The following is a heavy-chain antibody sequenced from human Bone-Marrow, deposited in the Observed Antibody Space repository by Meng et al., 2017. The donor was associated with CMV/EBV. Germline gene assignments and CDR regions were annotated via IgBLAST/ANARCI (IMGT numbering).Heavy chain of an antibody. D-gene: IGHD3-22*01. V-gene: IGHV1-69*05. CDR1: GGTFSSYA. Sequence: SVKVSCKASGGTFSSYAISWVRQAPGQGLEWMGGIIPIFGTANYAQKFQGRVTITTDESTSTAYMELSSLRSEDTAVHYCASSRKDYYDSSGYRDMDYYYGMDVWGQGTTVTVSS. CDR3: ASSRKDYYDSSGYRDMDYYYGMDV. CDR2: IIPIFGTA. J-gene: IGHJ6*02.